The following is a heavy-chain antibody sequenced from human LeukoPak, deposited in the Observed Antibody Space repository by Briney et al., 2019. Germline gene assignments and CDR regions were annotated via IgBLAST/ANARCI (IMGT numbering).Heavy chain of an antibody. D-gene: IGHD3-3*01. CDR1: GGSISSGGYY. CDR3: ARLRGLYDFWSRDY. V-gene: IGHV4-30-2*01. J-gene: IGHJ4*02. CDR2: IYHSGST. Sequence: PSETLSLTCTVSGGSISSGGYYWSWIRQPPGKGLEWIGYIYHSGSTYYNPSLKSRVTISVDTSKNQFSLKLSSVTAADTAVYYCARLRGLYDFWSRDYWGQGTLVTVSS.